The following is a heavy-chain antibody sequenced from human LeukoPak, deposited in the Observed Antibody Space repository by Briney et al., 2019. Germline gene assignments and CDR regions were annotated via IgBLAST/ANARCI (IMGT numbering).Heavy chain of an antibody. Sequence: SVKVSCKASGFTFTSSAVQWVRRARGQRLEWIGWIVVGSGNTNYAQKFQERVTITRDMSTSTAYMELSSLRSEDTAVYYCAADVSSGYLVFDYWGQGTLVTVSS. CDR2: IVVGSGNT. J-gene: IGHJ4*02. D-gene: IGHD3-22*01. V-gene: IGHV1-58*01. CDR3: AADVSSGYLVFDY. CDR1: GFTFTSSA.